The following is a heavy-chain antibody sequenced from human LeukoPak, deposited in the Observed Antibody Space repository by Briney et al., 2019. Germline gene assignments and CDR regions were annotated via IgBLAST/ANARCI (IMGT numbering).Heavy chain of an antibody. D-gene: IGHD3-22*01. V-gene: IGHV1-2*02. CDR3: ARSPVYSYDTTDPYDGLYNWFDP. CDR1: GYTFTGYY. CDR2: INPNTGGT. Sequence: GASVKVSCTASGYTFTGYYIHWVRQAPGQGLEWMAWINPNTGGTTYAEKFQGRVTMTRDTSISTTYMELSRVRSDDTAVYYCARSPVYSYDTTDPYDGLYNWFDPWGQGTLVTVSS. J-gene: IGHJ5*02.